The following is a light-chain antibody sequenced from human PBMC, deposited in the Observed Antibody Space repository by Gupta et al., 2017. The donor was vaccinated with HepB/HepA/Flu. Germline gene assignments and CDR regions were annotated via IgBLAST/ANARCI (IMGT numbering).Light chain of an antibody. CDR1: QGIGRN. J-gene: IGKJ2*01. CDR3: QQEDNFPRT. V-gene: IGKV1-6*01. CDR2: AES. Sequence: IQMTQSPSSLSASVGERVTITCRASQGIGRNLAWYQQKPGQAPNLLIYAESTLHHGVPFRFSGSGSGTHFTLTISSRQRDDSASYYSQQEDNFPRTFGQGTKVEIK.